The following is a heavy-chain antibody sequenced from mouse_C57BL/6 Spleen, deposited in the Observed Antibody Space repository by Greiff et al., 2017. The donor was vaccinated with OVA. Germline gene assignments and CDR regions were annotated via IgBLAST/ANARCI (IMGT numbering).Heavy chain of an antibody. Sequence: QVHVKQSGPGLVQPSQSLSITCTVSGFSLTSYGVHWVRQSPGKGLEWLGVIWRGGSTDYNAAFMSRLSITKDNSKSQVFFKMNSLQADDTAIYYCAKDYGSSYGAMDYWGQGTSVTVSS. CDR3: AKDYGSSYGAMDY. D-gene: IGHD1-1*01. CDR2: IWRGGST. V-gene: IGHV2-5*01. J-gene: IGHJ4*01. CDR1: GFSLTSYG.